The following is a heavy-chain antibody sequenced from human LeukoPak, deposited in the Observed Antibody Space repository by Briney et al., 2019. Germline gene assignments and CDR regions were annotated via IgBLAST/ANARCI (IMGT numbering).Heavy chain of an antibody. CDR2: IYYSGST. Sequence: SETLSLTCTVSGVSINSYYWSWIRQPPGKGPEWIGYIYYSGSTSYNPSLNSRVTISRDTSKNQFSLNLRSVTAADTAVYYCTSGGMVSGGFWGHGTLVTVSS. V-gene: IGHV4-59*01. J-gene: IGHJ4*01. D-gene: IGHD2-8*01. CDR3: TSGGMVSGGF. CDR1: GVSINSYY.